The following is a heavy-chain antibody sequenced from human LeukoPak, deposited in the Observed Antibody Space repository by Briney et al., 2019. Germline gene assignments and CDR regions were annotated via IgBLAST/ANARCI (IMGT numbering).Heavy chain of an antibody. CDR1: GFTFSSYW. Sequence: GGSLRLSCAASGFTFSSYWMHWVRQAPGKGLVWVSRINSDGSSTSYADSVKGRFTISRDNAKNTLYLQMNSLRAEDTAVYYCARAGLAYCGGDCYPYWYFDLWGRGTLVTVSS. J-gene: IGHJ2*01. V-gene: IGHV3-74*01. CDR2: INSDGSST. CDR3: ARAGLAYCGGDCYPYWYFDL. D-gene: IGHD2-21*02.